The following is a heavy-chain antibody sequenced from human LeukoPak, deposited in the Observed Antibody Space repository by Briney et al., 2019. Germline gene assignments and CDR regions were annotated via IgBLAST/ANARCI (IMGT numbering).Heavy chain of an antibody. Sequence: SETLPLTCAVYGGSFSGYYWSWIRQPPGKGLEWIGEINHSGSTNYNPSLKSRVTISVDTSKNQFSLKLSSVTAADTAVYYCARGLEDYDSSGYYDYWGQGTLVTVSS. D-gene: IGHD3-22*01. J-gene: IGHJ4*02. CDR2: INHSGST. CDR1: GGSFSGYY. CDR3: ARGLEDYDSSGYYDY. V-gene: IGHV4-34*01.